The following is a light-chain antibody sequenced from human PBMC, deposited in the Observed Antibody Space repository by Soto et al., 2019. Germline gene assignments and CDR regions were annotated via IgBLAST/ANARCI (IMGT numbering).Light chain of an antibody. CDR3: QQYNSFSRT. CDR2: KAS. Sequence: DIQMTQSPSTLSASVGDRVAITCRASQSISTWLAWYQQKSGKAPKLLIYKASTLESGVPSRFSGSGSGTEFTLTISSLQPDDFATYYCQQYNSFSRTCGQGTKLEIK. V-gene: IGKV1-5*03. CDR1: QSISTW. J-gene: IGKJ2*01.